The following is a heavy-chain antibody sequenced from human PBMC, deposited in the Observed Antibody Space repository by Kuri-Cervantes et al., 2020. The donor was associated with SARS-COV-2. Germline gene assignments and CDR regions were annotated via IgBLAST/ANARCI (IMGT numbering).Heavy chain of an antibody. CDR2: ISYDGSNK. D-gene: IGHD3-22*01. CDR1: GFTFSSYA. J-gene: IGHJ4*02. V-gene: IGHV3-30-3*01. Sequence: GGSLRLSCAASGFTFSSYAMHWVRQAPGKGLEWVAVISYDGSNKYYADSVKGRFTISRDNSKNTLYLQMNSLRAEDTAVYYCARDVFPAYYYDSSGPTPGMWWGQGTLVTVSS. CDR3: ARDVFPAYYYDSSGPTPGMW.